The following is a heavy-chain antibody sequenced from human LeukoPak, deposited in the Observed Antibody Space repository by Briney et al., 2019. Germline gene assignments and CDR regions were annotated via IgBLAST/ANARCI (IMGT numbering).Heavy chain of an antibody. D-gene: IGHD1-14*01. V-gene: IGHV4-59*01. Sequence: PSETLSLTCAVYGGSFSGYYWSWIRQIPGKGLEWIGYIFFSGSTNYNPSLKSRVTISVDTSKNQFSLKLKSVTAADTAVYYCAREAQLPTTGNHHPGYYDYLDVWGKGTTVTISS. CDR1: GGSFSGYY. CDR2: IFFSGST. J-gene: IGHJ6*03. CDR3: AREAQLPTTGNHHPGYYDYLDV.